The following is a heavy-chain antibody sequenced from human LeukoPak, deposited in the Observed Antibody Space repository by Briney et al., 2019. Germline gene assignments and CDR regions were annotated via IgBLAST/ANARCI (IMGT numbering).Heavy chain of an antibody. CDR1: GGSFSGYY. CDR2: INHSGST. J-gene: IGHJ6*03. D-gene: IGHD5-18*01. Sequence: SETLSLTCAVYGGSFSGYYWSWIRQPPGKGLEWIGEINHSGSTNYNPSLKSRVTISVDTSKNQFSLKLSSVTAADTAVYYCAGDSYGFSYYYMDVWGKGTTVTVSS. CDR3: AGDSYGFSYYYMDV. V-gene: IGHV4-34*01.